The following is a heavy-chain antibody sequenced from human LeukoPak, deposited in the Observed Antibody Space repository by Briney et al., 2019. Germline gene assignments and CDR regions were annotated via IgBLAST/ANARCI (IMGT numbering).Heavy chain of an antibody. J-gene: IGHJ5*02. CDR2: IRYDESNK. CDR3: AKGYSDNWFDH. Sequence: PGGSLRPSCAASGFTFSSYAMHWVRQAPGKGLEWVAFIRYDESNKYYADSVKGRFTISRDNSKNTLSLQMSSLRVEDTAVYFCAKGYSDNWFDHWGQGTLVTVSS. CDR1: GFTFSSYA. D-gene: IGHD3-16*02. V-gene: IGHV3-30*02.